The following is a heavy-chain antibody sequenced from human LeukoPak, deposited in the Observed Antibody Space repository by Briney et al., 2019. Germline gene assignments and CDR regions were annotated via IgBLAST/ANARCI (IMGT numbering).Heavy chain of an antibody. J-gene: IGHJ3*02. CDR1: GGSISSYY. Sequence: SETLSLTCTVSGGSISSYYWSWIRQPPGKGLEWIGYIYYSGSTNYNPSLKSRVTISVDTSKNQFSLKLSSVTAADTAVYYCARAPYYYDSSGYYGAFDIWGQGTMVTVSS. CDR3: ARAPYYYDSSGYYGAFDI. V-gene: IGHV4-59*01. CDR2: IYYSGST. D-gene: IGHD3-22*01.